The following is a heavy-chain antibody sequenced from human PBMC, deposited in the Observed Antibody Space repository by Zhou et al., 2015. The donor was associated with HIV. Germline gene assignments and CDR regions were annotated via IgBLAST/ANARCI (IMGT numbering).Heavy chain of an antibody. D-gene: IGHD6-6*01. V-gene: IGHV1-18*01. Sequence: QVQLVQSGAEVKKPGASVKVACKASGYTFSTYGISWLRQAPGQGLEWMGWINTYSGDTFNAQKVQGRVTMTADTSTNTAYMELRSLRSEDTALYYCARDRGGARPDWRYFDLWGRGTLVSVSS. CDR3: ARDRGGARPDWRYFDL. CDR1: GYTFSTYG. J-gene: IGHJ2*01. CDR2: INTYSGDT.